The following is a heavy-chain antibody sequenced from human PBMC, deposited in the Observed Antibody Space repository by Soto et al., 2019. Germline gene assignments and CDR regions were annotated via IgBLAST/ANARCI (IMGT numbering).Heavy chain of an antibody. CDR2: INYDGGST. V-gene: IGHV3-20*04. CDR3: AKDSGELSSWYYFDY. D-gene: IGHD1-1*01. CDR1: GFTFGDYG. Sequence: GGSLRLSCAASGFTFGDYGMSWVRQAPGKGLGWVAGINYDGGSTGYADSVKGQVTISRDNSKNSLYLQINSLRAEDTAVYYCAKDSGELSSWYYFDYWGPGTLVTVSS. J-gene: IGHJ4*02.